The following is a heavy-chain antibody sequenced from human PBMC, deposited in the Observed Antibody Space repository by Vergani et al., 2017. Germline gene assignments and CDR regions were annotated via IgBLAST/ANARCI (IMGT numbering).Heavy chain of an antibody. CDR2: VSFRGDT. V-gene: IGHV4-59*02. J-gene: IGHJ4*02. CDR1: GASVNSYY. CDR3: ARSRIYYGAGSPDY. Sequence: QVKLQESGPGLVKPSETLSLTCTVSGASVNSYYWSWIRQTPWKGLEWMGYVSFRGDTLYDPSVKGRMTISLNTSSNQFSLYLTSVTAADTAVYYCARSRIYYGAGSPDYWGQGTLVTVSS. D-gene: IGHD3-10*01.